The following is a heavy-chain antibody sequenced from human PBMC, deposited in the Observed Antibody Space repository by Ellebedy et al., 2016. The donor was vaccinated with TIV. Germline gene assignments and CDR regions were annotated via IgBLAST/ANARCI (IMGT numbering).Heavy chain of an antibody. V-gene: IGHV3-23*01. D-gene: IGHD3-10*01. CDR1: GFTFNSYI. CDR3: ARSPYDSWFH. Sequence: GESLKISCAASGFTFNSYIMTWVRQAPGKGLEWVSSIGGSGGGTYYADSVKGRFTISRDNSKNTVYLQMNSLRAEDTAVYYCARSPYDSWFHWGQGTLVTVSS. CDR2: IGGSGGGT. J-gene: IGHJ4*02.